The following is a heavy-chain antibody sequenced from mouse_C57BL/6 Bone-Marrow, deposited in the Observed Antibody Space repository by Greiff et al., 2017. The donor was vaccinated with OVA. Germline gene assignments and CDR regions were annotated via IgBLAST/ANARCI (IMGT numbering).Heavy chain of an antibody. V-gene: IGHV5-12*01. D-gene: IGHD2-3*01. CDR2: ISNGGGST. CDR1: GFTFSDYY. Sequence: EVKLMESGGGLVQPGGSLKLSCAASGFTFSDYYMYWVRQTPEKRLEWVAYISNGGGSTYYPDTVKGRFTISRDNAKNTLYLQMSRLKSEDTAMYYCARRGDGYYVGFAYWGQGTLVTVSA. J-gene: IGHJ3*01. CDR3: ARRGDGYYVGFAY.